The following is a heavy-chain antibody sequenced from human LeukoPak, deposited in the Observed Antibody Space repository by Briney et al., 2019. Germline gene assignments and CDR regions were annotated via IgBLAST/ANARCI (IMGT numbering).Heavy chain of an antibody. CDR3: ASTGNSYYYYMDV. CDR1: GGSFSGYY. CDR2: INHSGST. V-gene: IGHV4-34*01. J-gene: IGHJ6*03. Sequence: SETLSLTCAVYGGSFSGYYWSWIRQPPGRGLEWIGEINHSGSTNYNPSLKSRVTISVDTSKNQFSLKLSSVTAADTAVYYCASTGNSYYYYMDVWGKGTTVTVSS. D-gene: IGHD5-24*01.